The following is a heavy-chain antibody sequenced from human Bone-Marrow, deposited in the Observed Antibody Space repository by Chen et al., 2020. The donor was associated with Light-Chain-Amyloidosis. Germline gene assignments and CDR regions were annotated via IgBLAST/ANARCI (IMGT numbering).Heavy chain of an antibody. J-gene: IGHJ6*02. CDR2: INPNSGGT. D-gene: IGHD3-22*01. CDR1: GYTFTGYY. Sequence: QVQLVQSGAEVKKPGASVTVSCKASGYTFTGYYMHWVRQAPGQGLEWMGWINPNSGGTNYAQKFQGRVTMTRDTSISTAYMELSRLRSDDTAVYYCARDPPRYYYDSSGYYPAPYYYGMDVWGQGTTVTVSS. V-gene: IGHV1-2*02. CDR3: ARDPPRYYYDSSGYYPAPYYYGMDV.